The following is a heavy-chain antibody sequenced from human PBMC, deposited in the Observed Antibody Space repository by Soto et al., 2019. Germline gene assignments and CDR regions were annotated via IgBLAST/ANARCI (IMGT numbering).Heavy chain of an antibody. CDR1: GFTFSSSA. CDR2: IVLGNGNT. V-gene: IGHV1-58*01. J-gene: IGHJ5*02. CDR3: ATRIGNIGWYWLDT. D-gene: IGHD6-19*01. Sequence: RASVKVSCKASGFTFSSSAVQWVRQARGQPLEWIGWIVLGNGNTNYAQKFQQRVTITRDMSTSTAYMEVRSLTYEDTAVYYCATRIGNIGWYWLDTWGQGTLVTVSS.